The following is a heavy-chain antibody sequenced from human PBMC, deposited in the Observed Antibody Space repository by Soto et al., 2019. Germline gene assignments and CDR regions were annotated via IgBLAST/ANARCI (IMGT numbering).Heavy chain of an antibody. CDR2: IYYSGST. CDR1: GGSISSYY. CDR3: AIGTSGIDY. J-gene: IGHJ4*02. Sequence: SETLSLTCTVSGGSISSYYWSWIRQPPGKGLEWIGYIYYSGSTNYNPSLKSRVTISVDTSKNQFSLKLSSVTAADTAVYYCAIGTSGIDYWGQGSLVTVSS. V-gene: IGHV4-59*01. D-gene: IGHD3-10*01.